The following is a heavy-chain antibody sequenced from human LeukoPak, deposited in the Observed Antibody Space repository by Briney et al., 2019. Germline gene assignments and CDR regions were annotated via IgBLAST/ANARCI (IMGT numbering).Heavy chain of an antibody. CDR1: GDSISGSNYY. V-gene: IGHV4-39*01. CDR2: IYYSGRT. J-gene: IGHJ4*02. D-gene: IGHD5-24*01. Sequence: SETLSVTCTVSGDSISGSNYYWGWIRQPPGMGLEWIGSIYYSGRTYYNPSLKSRVTISVDTSKNQFSLRLSSVTAADTAVYYCARHEEEDGYNAKTFHYWGQGTLVTVSS. CDR3: ARHEEEDGYNAKTFHY.